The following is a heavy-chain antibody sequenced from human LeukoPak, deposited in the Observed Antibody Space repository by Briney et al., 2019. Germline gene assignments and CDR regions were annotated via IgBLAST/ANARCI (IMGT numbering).Heavy chain of an antibody. J-gene: IGHJ4*02. CDR3: AKDLHYDSSGYLDH. CDR2: IRYDGSNK. CDR1: GFTFSSYG. D-gene: IGHD3-22*01. Sequence: GGSLRLSCAASGFTFSSYGMHWVRQAPGKGLEWVAFIRYDGSNKYCADSVKGRFTISRDNSKNTLYLQMNSLRAEDTAVYYCAKDLHYDSSGYLDHWGQGTLVTVSS. V-gene: IGHV3-30*02.